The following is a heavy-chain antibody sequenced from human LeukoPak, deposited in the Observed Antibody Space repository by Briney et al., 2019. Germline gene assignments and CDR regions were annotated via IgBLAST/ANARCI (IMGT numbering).Heavy chain of an antibody. CDR2: IYYSGST. CDR1: GGSISSSSYY. Sequence: TSETLSLTCTVSGGSISSSSYYWGWIRQPPGKGLEWIGSIYYSGSTYYNPSLKSRVTISVDTSKNQFSLKLSSVTAADTAVYYCASRNYYYYMDVWGKGTTVTDSS. V-gene: IGHV4-39*01. J-gene: IGHJ6*03. CDR3: ASRNYYYYMDV.